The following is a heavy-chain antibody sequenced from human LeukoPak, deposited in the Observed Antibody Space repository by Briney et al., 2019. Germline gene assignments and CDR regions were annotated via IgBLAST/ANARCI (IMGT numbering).Heavy chain of an antibody. CDR3: ARHSRGRWYVFDY. Sequence: AGKSLRLSCAASGFTFSSYAMNWVRQAPGKGLEWVSTITGSGGSTYYTDSVKGRFTISRDNSKNTLYLQMNSLRPEDTAVYYCARHSRGRWYVFDYWGQGTLVTVSS. D-gene: IGHD6-13*01. CDR1: GFTFSSYA. CDR2: ITGSGGST. J-gene: IGHJ4*02. V-gene: IGHV3-23*01.